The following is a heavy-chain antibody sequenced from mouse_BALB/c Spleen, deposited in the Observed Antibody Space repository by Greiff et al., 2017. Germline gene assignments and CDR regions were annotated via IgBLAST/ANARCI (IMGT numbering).Heavy chain of an antibody. CDR2: ISSGGSYT. V-gene: IGHV5-6*01. J-gene: IGHJ3*01. D-gene: IGHD2-10*01. CDR1: GFTFSSYG. CDR3: ARPYSIAY. Sequence: EVKLVESGGDLVKPGGSLKLSCAASGFTFSSYGMSWVRQTPDKRLEWVATISSGGSYTYYPDSVKGRFTISRDNAKNTLYLQMSSLKSEDTAMYYCARPYSIAYWGQGTLVTVSA.